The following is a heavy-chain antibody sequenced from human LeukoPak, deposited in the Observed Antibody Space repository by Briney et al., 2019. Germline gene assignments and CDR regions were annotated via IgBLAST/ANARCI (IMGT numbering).Heavy chain of an antibody. CDR3: ATRPTVGGTTPTFDH. V-gene: IGHV3-23*01. CDR2: ISGTGGST. D-gene: IGHD1-26*01. CDR1: GFTFGNYA. J-gene: IGHJ4*02. Sequence: GGSLRLSCAASGFTFGNYAMNWVRQAPGRGLEWVSAISGTGGSTYYADSVKGRFTISRDNAKNALHLQMNTLRAEDTAIYSCATRPTVGGTTPTFDHWGQGTPVTVSS.